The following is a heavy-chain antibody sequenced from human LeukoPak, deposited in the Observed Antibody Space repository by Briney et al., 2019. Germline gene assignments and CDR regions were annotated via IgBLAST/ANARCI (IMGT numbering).Heavy chain of an antibody. J-gene: IGHJ6*02. CDR2: IYAGGSDT. CDR1: GYSFTSYW. Sequence: GESLKISCTGSGYSFTSYWIAWVRQMPGKGLEWMGIIYAGGSDTRYSPSFQGRVTISVDKSINTAYLQWRSLKASDTAMYYCGRSGHYGTDVWGQGTTVTVSS. V-gene: IGHV5-51*01. CDR3: GRSGHYGTDV. D-gene: IGHD3-10*01.